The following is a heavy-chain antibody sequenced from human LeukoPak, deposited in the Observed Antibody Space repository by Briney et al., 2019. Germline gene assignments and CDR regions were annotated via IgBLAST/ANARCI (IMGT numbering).Heavy chain of an antibody. D-gene: IGHD1-14*01. CDR3: ARSETGRGTFDY. V-gene: IGHV3-33*01. CDR2: IWYDGSNK. Sequence: GGSLRLSCAASGFTFSSYGMHWVRQAPGKGLEWVAVIWYDGSNKYYADSVKGRFTISRDNSKNTPYLQMNSLRAEDTAVYYCARSETGRGTFDYWGQGTLVTVSS. J-gene: IGHJ4*02. CDR1: GFTFSSYG.